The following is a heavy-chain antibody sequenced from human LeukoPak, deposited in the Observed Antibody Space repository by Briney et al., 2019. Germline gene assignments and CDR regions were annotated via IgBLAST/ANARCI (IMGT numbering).Heavy chain of an antibody. CDR3: ARADGDYYDSSGPYYFDY. V-gene: IGHV4-31*03. Sequence: PSETLSLTCSVSGGSISSGSYYWSWIRQHPGKGLEWIGYIYYSGSTYYNPSLKSRVAISEDTSKNQFSLKLSSVTAADTAVYYCARADGDYYDSSGPYYFDYWGQGTLVSVSS. CDR1: GGSISSGSYY. D-gene: IGHD3-22*01. CDR2: IYYSGST. J-gene: IGHJ4*02.